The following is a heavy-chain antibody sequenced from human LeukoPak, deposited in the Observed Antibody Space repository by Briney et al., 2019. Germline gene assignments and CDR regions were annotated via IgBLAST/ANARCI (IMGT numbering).Heavy chain of an antibody. J-gene: IGHJ4*02. V-gene: IGHV3-30*02. CDR2: IRYDGSNK. Sequence: GGSQRLSCAASGFTFSSNGMHWVRQAPGKGLEWVAFIRYDGSNKYYADSVKGRFTISRDNSKNTLYLQMNSLRAEDTAVYYCAKVGGRIVVVPAALDYWGQGTLVTVSS. CDR1: GFTFSSNG. CDR3: AKVGGRIVVVPAALDY. D-gene: IGHD2-2*01.